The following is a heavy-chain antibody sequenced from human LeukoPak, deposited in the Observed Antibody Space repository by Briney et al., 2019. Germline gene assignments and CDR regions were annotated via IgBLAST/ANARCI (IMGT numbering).Heavy chain of an antibody. V-gene: IGHV4-59*01. J-gene: IGHJ4*02. D-gene: IGHD2-2*01. CDR2: IYYSGST. CDR3: AREGPSFGSSYYFDY. Sequence: SETLSLTCTVSGGSISSYYWSWIRQPPGKGLEWIGYIYYSGSTNYNPSLKSRVTISVDTSKNQFSLKLSSVTAADTAVHYCAREGPSFGSSYYFDYWGQGTLVTVSS. CDR1: GGSISSYY.